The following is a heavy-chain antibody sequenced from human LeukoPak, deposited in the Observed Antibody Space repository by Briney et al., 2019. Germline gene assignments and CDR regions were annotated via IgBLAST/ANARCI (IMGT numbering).Heavy chain of an antibody. V-gene: IGHV3-30-3*01. CDR3: ARERSSSWYPVFDY. CDR2: ISYDGSNK. D-gene: IGHD6-13*01. Sequence: GGSLRLSCAASGFTFSSYAMHWVRQAPGKGLEWVAVISYDGSNKYYADSVKGRFTISRDNSKNTLYLQMNSLRAEDTAVYYCARERSSSWYPVFDYWGQGTLVTVSS. J-gene: IGHJ4*02. CDR1: GFTFSSYA.